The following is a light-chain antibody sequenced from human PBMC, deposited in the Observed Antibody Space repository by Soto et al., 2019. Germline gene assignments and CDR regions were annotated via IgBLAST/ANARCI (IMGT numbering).Light chain of an antibody. V-gene: IGKV1-8*01. CDR2: AAS. J-gene: IGKJ5*01. CDR3: QQYYSYPT. Sequence: AIRMTQSPSSFSASTGDRVTITCRASQGISSYLAWYQQKPGKAPKLLIYAASTLQSGVPSRFSGSGSGTDFTLTISCLQSEDFATYYCQQYYSYPTFGQGTRLEMK. CDR1: QGISSY.